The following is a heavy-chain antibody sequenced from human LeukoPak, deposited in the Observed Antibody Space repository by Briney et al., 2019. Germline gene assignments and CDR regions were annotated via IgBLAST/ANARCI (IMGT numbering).Heavy chain of an antibody. Sequence: GGSLRLSCAASGFNFDDYGMTWVRQIPGKGLEWVAGVNSNGRSAGYAAAVRGRFTISRDNYKTSLYLDMGSLRLEDTAFYYCTRGYSTRHFPFDSWGQGTLVTVSS. CDR1: GFNFDDYG. J-gene: IGHJ4*02. CDR2: VNSNGRSA. CDR3: TRGYSTRHFPFDS. D-gene: IGHD2-2*01. V-gene: IGHV3-20*04.